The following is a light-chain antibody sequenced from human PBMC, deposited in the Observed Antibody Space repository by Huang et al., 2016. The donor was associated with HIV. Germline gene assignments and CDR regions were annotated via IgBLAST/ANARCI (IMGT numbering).Light chain of an antibody. CDR3: QQYGRSSWS. CDR1: QSVSNY. V-gene: IGKV3-20*01. Sequence: IVLTQSPDTVSLSPGERATLSCRASQSVSNYLAWYQKKPGQAPRLVISGASNRDTGVPDRISCSGSGTDFTLTISRLEPDDFAVYYCQQYGRSSWSFGQGTRVEIK. CDR2: GAS. J-gene: IGKJ1*01.